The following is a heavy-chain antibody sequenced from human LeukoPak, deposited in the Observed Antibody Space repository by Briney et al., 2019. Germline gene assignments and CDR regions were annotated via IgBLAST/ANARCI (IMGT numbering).Heavy chain of an antibody. CDR1: GGTFSSYA. Sequence: ASVKVSCKASGGTFSSYAISWVRQAPGQGLEWMGGIIPIFVTANYAQKFQGRVTITADKSTSTAYMELSSLRSEDTAVYYCARDSAHSSGWYRPRDWYFDLWGRGTLVTVSS. J-gene: IGHJ2*01. CDR2: IIPIFVTA. D-gene: IGHD6-19*01. CDR3: ARDSAHSSGWYRPRDWYFDL. V-gene: IGHV1-69*06.